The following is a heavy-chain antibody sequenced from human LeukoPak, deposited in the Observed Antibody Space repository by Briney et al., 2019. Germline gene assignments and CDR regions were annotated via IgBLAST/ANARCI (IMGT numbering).Heavy chain of an antibody. CDR1: GGSFSGYY. Sequence: SETLSLTCAVYGGSFSGYYWSWIRQPPGKGLEWIGYIYYSGSTNYNPSLKSRVTISVDTSKNQFSLKLSSVTAADTAVYYCARRVGGYPNYYFDYWGQGTLVTVSS. CDR2: IYYSGST. CDR3: ARRVGGYPNYYFDY. V-gene: IGHV4-59*01. D-gene: IGHD3-22*01. J-gene: IGHJ4*02.